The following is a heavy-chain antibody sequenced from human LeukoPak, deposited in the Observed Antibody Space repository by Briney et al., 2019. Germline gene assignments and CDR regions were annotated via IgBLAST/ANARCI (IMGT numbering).Heavy chain of an antibody. V-gene: IGHV4-39*07. J-gene: IGHJ4*02. CDR1: GGSISSSSYY. CDR2: IHYSRNT. CDR3: ATDIAAALQSFDY. D-gene: IGHD6-13*01. Sequence: SETLSLTCIVSGGSISSSSYYWAWIRQPPGKGLEWIGTIHYSRNTYYNPSLKSRVTISLDTSKNQFSLKLSSVTAADTAVYYCATDIAAALQSFDYWGLGTLVTVSS.